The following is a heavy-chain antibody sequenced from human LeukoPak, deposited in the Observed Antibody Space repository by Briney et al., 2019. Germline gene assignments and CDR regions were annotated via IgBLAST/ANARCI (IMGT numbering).Heavy chain of an antibody. Sequence: GGSLRLSCAASGFTFSNYWMHWVRQDPGKGLVWVSYINPDGSNTNYADSVKGRFTISRDNAKNALYLQMNSLRAEDTAVYYCARGRGYSYAGWFDPWGQGTLVTVSS. J-gene: IGHJ5*02. CDR2: INPDGSNT. CDR3: ARGRGYSYAGWFDP. D-gene: IGHD5-18*01. CDR1: GFTFSNYW. V-gene: IGHV3-74*01.